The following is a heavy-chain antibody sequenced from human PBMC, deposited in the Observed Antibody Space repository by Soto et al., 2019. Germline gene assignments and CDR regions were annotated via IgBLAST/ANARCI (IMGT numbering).Heavy chain of an antibody. Sequence: SETLSLTCTVSGGSVSSGSYYWSWIRQPPGKGLEWIGYIYYSGSTNYNPSLKSRVTISVDTSKNQFSLKLSSVTAADTAVYYCARDDCSGGSCYSGDRMDVWGQGTKVTVYS. CDR2: IYYSGST. D-gene: IGHD2-15*01. CDR1: GGSVSSGSYY. V-gene: IGHV4-61*01. CDR3: ARDDCSGGSCYSGDRMDV. J-gene: IGHJ6*02.